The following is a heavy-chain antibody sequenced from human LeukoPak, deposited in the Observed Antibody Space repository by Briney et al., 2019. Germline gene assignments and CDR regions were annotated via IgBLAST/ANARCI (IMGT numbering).Heavy chain of an antibody. CDR3: ARAPYCSGGTCYSQYFDY. CDR2: ISGYNGNT. V-gene: IGHV1-18*01. J-gene: IGHJ4*02. D-gene: IGHD2-15*01. Sequence: ASVKVSCKASGYTFTSYGISWVRHAPGQGLEWMGCISGYNGNTHYAHNLQGRVTITTDTSTSTAYMELRSMRSDDTAVYYCARAPYCSGGTCYSQYFDYWGRGTLVTVSS. CDR1: GYTFTSYG.